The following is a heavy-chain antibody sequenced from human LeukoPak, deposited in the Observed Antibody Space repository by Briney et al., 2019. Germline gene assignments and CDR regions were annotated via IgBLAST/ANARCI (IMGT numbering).Heavy chain of an antibody. D-gene: IGHD3-3*01. V-gene: IGHV3-23*01. Sequence: GGSLRLSCAASGFTFSSYAMSWVRQAPGKGLEWVSAISGSGGSTYYADSVKGRFTISRDNSKNTLYLQMNSLRAEDTAVYYCAKVGYDFWSGYIYYYYGMDVWGQGTTVTVSS. CDR2: ISGSGGST. CDR3: AKVGYDFWSGYIYYYYGMDV. CDR1: GFTFSSYA. J-gene: IGHJ6*02.